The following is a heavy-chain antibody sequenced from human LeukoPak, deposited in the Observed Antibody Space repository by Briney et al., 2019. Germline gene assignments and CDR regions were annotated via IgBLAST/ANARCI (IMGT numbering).Heavy chain of an antibody. J-gene: IGHJ4*02. D-gene: IGHD4-17*01. V-gene: IGHV1-46*01. CDR1: GYTFTSYY. CDR2: INPSGGST. Sequence: ASVKVSCKASGYTFTSYYMHWVRQAPGQGLEWMGIINPSGGSTSYAQKFQGRVTMTRDTSTSTVYMELSSLRSEDTAVYYCARHQRQPRTTVTTGEFDYWGQGTLVTVSS. CDR3: ARHQRQPRTTVTTGEFDY.